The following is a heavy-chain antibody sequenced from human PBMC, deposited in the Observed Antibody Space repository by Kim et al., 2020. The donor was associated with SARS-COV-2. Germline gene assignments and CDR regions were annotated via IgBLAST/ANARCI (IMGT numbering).Heavy chain of an antibody. V-gene: IGHV4-34*01. J-gene: IGHJ4*02. CDR1: GGSFSGYY. CDR2: INHSGST. D-gene: IGHD4-17*01. CDR3: ARRDDYGGKVDFDY. Sequence: SETLSLTCAVYGGSFSGYYWSWIRQPPGKGLEWIGEINHSGSTNYNPSLKSRVTISVDTSKNQFSLKLSSVTAADTAVYYCARRDDYGGKVDFDYWGQGTLVTVSS.